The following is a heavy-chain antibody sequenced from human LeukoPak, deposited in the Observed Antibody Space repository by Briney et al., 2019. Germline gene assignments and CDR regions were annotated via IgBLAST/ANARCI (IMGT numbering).Heavy chain of an antibody. CDR2: INHSGST. CDR3: ARWALDAFDI. J-gene: IGHJ3*02. Sequence: SETLSLTCAVYGGSFGGYYWSWIRQPPGKGLEWIGEINHSGSTNYNPSLKSRVTIPVDTSKNQFSLKLSSVTAADTAVYYCARWALDAFDIWGQGTMVTVSS. CDR1: GGSFGGYY. V-gene: IGHV4-34*01.